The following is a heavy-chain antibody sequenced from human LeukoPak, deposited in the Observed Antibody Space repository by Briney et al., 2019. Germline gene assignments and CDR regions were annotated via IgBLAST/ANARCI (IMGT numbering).Heavy chain of an antibody. V-gene: IGHV3-23*01. Sequence: GGSLRLSCAASGFTFSSYAMSWVRQAPGKGLEWVSAISGSGGSTYYADSVKGRFTISRDNSKNTLYLQMNSLGAEDTAVYYCAKVIAVAGIVHDYWGQGTLVTVSS. J-gene: IGHJ4*02. CDR3: AKVIAVAGIVHDY. CDR1: GFTFSSYA. CDR2: ISGSGGST. D-gene: IGHD6-19*01.